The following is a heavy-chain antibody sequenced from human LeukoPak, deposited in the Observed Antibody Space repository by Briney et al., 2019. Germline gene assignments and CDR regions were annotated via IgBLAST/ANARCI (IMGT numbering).Heavy chain of an antibody. CDR1: GFSFNNFG. D-gene: IGHD3-22*01. V-gene: IGHV3-23*01. J-gene: IGHJ4*02. CDR2: IIGTGGST. CDR3: AKSSYYDSSGFYREYYFDY. Sequence: GGSLRLSCVASGFSFNNFGRSWVRQAPGKGLKWVSSIIGTGGSTHYADSVKGRFTISRDNSKNTLYLRMNSLRAGDTAVYYCAKSSYYDSSGFYREYYFDYWGQGTLVPVSS.